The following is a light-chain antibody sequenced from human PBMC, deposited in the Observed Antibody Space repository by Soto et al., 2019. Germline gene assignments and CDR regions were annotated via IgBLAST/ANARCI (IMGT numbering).Light chain of an antibody. J-gene: IGKJ1*01. CDR1: QGITNH. Sequence: DIQMTQSPSSLSASVGDRVTITCRASQGITNHLAWYQQKPGKVPKLLIYAASTLQSGVPSRFSGSGSGTDFTLTISSLQPEDVATYYCQNFNSAPWTFGQGTKVEIK. V-gene: IGKV1-27*01. CDR2: AAS. CDR3: QNFNSAPWT.